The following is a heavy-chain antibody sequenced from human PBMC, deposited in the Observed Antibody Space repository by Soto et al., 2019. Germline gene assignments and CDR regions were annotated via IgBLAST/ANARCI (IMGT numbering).Heavy chain of an antibody. J-gene: IGHJ5*02. Sequence: GGSLRLSCAASGFTFSSYGMHWVRQAPGKGLEWVAVIWYDGSNKYYADSVKGRFTISRDNSKNTLYLQMNSLRAEDTAVYYCARGSRSGYIWGSYRSPWFDPWGQGTLVTVSS. CDR1: GFTFSSYG. CDR3: ARGSRSGYIWGSYRSPWFDP. V-gene: IGHV3-33*01. CDR2: IWYDGSNK. D-gene: IGHD3-16*02.